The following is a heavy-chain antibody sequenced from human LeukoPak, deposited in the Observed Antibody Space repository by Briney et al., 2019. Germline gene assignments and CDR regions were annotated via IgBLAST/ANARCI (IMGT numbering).Heavy chain of an antibody. J-gene: IGHJ6*02. CDR2: TYYRSKWYN. D-gene: IGHD3-22*01. V-gene: IGHV6-1*01. CDR3: ARGRHGPDSSGRYSLWYYYYYGMDV. Sequence: SQTLSLTCAISGDSVSSNSAAWNWIRQSPSRGLEWLGRTYYRSKWYNDYAVSVKSRITINPDTSKNQFSLQLNSVTPEDTAVYYCARGRHGPDSSGRYSLWYYYYYGMDVWGQGTTVTVSS. CDR1: GDSVSSNSAA.